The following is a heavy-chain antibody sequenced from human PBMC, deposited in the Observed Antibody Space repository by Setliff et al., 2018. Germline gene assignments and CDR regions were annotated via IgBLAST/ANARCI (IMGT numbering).Heavy chain of an antibody. V-gene: IGHV3-15*07. J-gene: IGHJ6*03. CDR2: IKGQTYRGAT. CDR3: TRHGSFYSDSSGYYYGTDSYYYMDV. CDR1: GLTFPNAW. D-gene: IGHD3-22*01. Sequence: PGGSLRLSCAASGLTFPNAWLNWVRQAPGKGLEWVGHIKGQTYRGATDYAAPLRGRFTISRDDSKNTVYLQMNSLKTEDTAVYYCTRHGSFYSDSSGYYYGTDSYYYMDVWGKGTTVTVSS.